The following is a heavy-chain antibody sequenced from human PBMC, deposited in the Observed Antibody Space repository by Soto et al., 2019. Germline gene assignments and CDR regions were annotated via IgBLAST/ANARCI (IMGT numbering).Heavy chain of an antibody. CDR1: GFTFSSYG. Sequence: AGGSLRLSCAASGFTFSSYGMHWVRQAPGKGLEWVAVISYDGSNKYYADSVKGRFTISRDNSKNTLYLQMNSLRAEDTAVYYCARGITIFGVVIMVYYGMDVWGQGTTVTVSS. J-gene: IGHJ6*02. V-gene: IGHV3-30*03. D-gene: IGHD3-3*01. CDR3: ARGITIFGVVIMVYYGMDV. CDR2: ISYDGSNK.